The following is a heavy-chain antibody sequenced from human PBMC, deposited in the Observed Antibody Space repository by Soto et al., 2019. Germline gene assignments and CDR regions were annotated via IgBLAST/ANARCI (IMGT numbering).Heavy chain of an antibody. V-gene: IGHV1-18*01. CDR1: AYTFPSYC. J-gene: IGHJ4*02. Sequence: ASGKVWCKASAYTFPSYCIRGVRHAPGQGLEWLGWISTYNVDTKYAQKVQGRVTMTTDTSTNTAYMELRSLRSDDTAVYYCARTRKTPMVNFGTYYFDYWGQGTLVPVSS. D-gene: IGHD5-18*01. CDR2: ISTYNVDT. CDR3: ARTRKTPMVNFGTYYFDY.